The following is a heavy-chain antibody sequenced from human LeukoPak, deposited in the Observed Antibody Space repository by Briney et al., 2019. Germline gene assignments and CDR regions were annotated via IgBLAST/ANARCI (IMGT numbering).Heavy chain of an antibody. D-gene: IGHD5-24*01. CDR1: GYSISSGYY. Sequence: PSETLSLTCTVSGYSISSGYYWGWIRQPPGKGLEWIGSIYHSGSTYYNPSLKSRVTISVDTSKNQFSLKLSSVTAADTAVYYCARAPRDGYNDAFDIWGQGTMVTVSS. CDR2: IYHSGST. J-gene: IGHJ3*02. V-gene: IGHV4-38-2*02. CDR3: ARAPRDGYNDAFDI.